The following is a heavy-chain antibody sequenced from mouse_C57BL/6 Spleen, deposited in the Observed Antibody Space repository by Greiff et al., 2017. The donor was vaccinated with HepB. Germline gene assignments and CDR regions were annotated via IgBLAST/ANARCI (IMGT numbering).Heavy chain of an antibody. J-gene: IGHJ4*01. CDR3: ARDRYYGSRYAMDY. CDR1: GFTFSSYA. Sequence: DVHLVESGGGLVKPGGSLKLSCAASGFTFSSYAMSWVRQTPEKRLEWVATISDGGSYTYYPDNVKGRFTISRDNAKNNLYLQMSHLKSEDTAMYYCARDRYYGSRYAMDYWGQGTSVTVSS. D-gene: IGHD1-1*01. CDR2: ISDGGSYT. V-gene: IGHV5-4*01.